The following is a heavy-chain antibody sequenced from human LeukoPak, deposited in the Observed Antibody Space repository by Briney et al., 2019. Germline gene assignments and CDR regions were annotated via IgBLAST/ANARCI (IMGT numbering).Heavy chain of an antibody. CDR1: GGSISSGGYY. Sequence: SSETLSLTCTVSGGSISSGGYYWSWIRQPPGKGLEWIGYIYHSGSTYYNPSLKSRVTISVDRSKNQFSLKLSSVTAADTAVYYCARDEGPGVWLFDYWGQGTLVTVSS. CDR2: IYHSGST. CDR3: ARDEGPGVWLFDY. D-gene: IGHD3-22*01. J-gene: IGHJ4*02. V-gene: IGHV4-30-2*01.